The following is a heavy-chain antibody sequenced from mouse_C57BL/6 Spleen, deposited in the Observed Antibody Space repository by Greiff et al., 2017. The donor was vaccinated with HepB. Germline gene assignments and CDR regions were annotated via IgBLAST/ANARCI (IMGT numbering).Heavy chain of an antibody. V-gene: IGHV1-20*01. J-gene: IGHJ3*01. CDR1: GYSFTGYF. CDR2: INPYNGDT. Sequence: LQESGPELVKPGDSVKISCKASGYSFTGYFMNRVMQSHGKSLEWIGRINPYNGDTFYNQKFKGKATLTVDKSSSTAHMELRSLTSEDSAVYYCARNYGYDPWFAYWGQGTLVTVSA. CDR3: ARNYGYDPWFAY. D-gene: IGHD2-2*01.